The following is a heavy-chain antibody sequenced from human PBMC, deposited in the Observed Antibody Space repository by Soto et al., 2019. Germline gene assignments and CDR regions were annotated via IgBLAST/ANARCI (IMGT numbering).Heavy chain of an antibody. V-gene: IGHV3-73*02. CDR2: IRGKTNSYAT. D-gene: IGHD6-19*01. CDR1: GFTFSDSA. J-gene: IGHJ4*02. Sequence: EVQLVESGGGLVQPGGSLKVSCAASGFTFSDSAMHWVRQASGKGLEWVGRIRGKTNSYATTYAASLKGRFTISRDDSKSTTYLQMNSLKAEDTAVYYCTSAAVASYWGQGTPVTVSS. CDR3: TSAAVASY.